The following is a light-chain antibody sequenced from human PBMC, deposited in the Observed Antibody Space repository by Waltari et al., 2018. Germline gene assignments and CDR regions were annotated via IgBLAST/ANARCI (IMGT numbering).Light chain of an antibody. V-gene: IGKV1-6*01. CDR1: EDIRND. J-gene: IGKJ4*01. Sequence: AIQMTPSPSSLSASVGDRLTITCRASEDIRNDLGWYQQKPGTAPRLLIFAASTLQSGVPSRFSGSGSGTDFTLTISSLQPEDFATYFCLQDYIFPLTFGGGTTVEI. CDR2: AAS. CDR3: LQDYIFPLT.